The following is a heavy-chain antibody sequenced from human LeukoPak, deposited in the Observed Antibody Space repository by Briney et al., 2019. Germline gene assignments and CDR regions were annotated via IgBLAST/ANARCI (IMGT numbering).Heavy chain of an antibody. CDR1: GFSFGNYA. CDR3: VKDPRDTYGTNWFVS. J-gene: IGHJ5*01. D-gene: IGHD2-21*01. V-gene: IGHV3-23*01. Sequence: GGSLRLSCVASGFSFGNYAMSWARQAPGKGLQWVSQISGTGGATWYAGFARDRFTISRDNSKKTLYLQMSGLRVEDTAMYYCVKDPRDTYGTNWFVSWGQGTLLIVSS. CDR2: ISGTGGAT.